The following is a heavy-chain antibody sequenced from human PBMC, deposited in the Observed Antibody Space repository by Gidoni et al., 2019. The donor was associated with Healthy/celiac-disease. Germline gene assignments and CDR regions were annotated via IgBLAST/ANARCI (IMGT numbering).Heavy chain of an antibody. V-gene: IGHV1-2*02. J-gene: IGHJ4*02. CDR1: GYTFTGYY. Sequence: QVQLVQSGAEVKKPGASVKVSCKASGYTFTGYYLHWGRQAPGQGLEWMGWINPISGGTNYAQKFQGRGTMTRDTSISTAYMELSRLRSDDTAVYYCARVVSGPEDYYDSSGYYDYWGQGTLVTVSS. CDR2: INPISGGT. D-gene: IGHD3-22*01. CDR3: ARVVSGPEDYYDSSGYYDY.